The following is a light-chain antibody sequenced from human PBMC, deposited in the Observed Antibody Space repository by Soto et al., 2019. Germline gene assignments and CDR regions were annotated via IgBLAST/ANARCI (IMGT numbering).Light chain of an antibody. CDR3: QQLNSYPLT. CDR1: QGISSY. J-gene: IGKJ4*01. Sequence: DIQLTQSPSFLSASVGDRVTITCRASQGISSYLAWYQQKPGTAPKLLIYAASTLQSGVPSRFSGSGSGTEFTLTISSLQPEDFATYYCQQLNSYPLTFGGETKVEIK. CDR2: AAS. V-gene: IGKV1-9*01.